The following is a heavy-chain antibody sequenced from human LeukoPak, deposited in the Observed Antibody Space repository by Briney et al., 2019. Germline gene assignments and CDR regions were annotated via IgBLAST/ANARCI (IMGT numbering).Heavy chain of an antibody. CDR2: INPNSGGT. J-gene: IGHJ4*02. CDR3: ARRRIVGAVIDY. D-gene: IGHD1-26*01. CDR1: GYTFTGYY. Sequence: ASVKVSCKASGYTFTGYYMHWVRQAPGQGLEWMGWINPNSGGTNYAQKFQGRVTMTRDTSISTAYMELSRLRSDDTAVYYCARRRIVGAVIDYWGQGTLVTVSS. V-gene: IGHV1-2*02.